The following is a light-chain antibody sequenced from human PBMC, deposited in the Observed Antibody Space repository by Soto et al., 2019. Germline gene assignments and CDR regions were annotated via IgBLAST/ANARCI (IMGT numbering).Light chain of an antibody. CDR3: NSYTTSISLYV. CDR2: DVS. V-gene: IGLV2-14*01. Sequence: QSVLTQPASVSGSPGQSITISCTGTSSDIGGYDYVSWYQQYPGTAPKLMIYDVSNPPSGVSDRFSGSKSANTASLTISGLQAEDEADYYCNSYTTSISLYVFGTGTKVTVL. J-gene: IGLJ1*01. CDR1: SSDIGGYDY.